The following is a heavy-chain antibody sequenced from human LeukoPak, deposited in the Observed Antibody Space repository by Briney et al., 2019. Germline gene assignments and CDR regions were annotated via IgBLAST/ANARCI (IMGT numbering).Heavy chain of an antibody. V-gene: IGHV4-4*07. CDR3: ARAMRLEWSYCFDY. CDR2: IYTSGST. Sequence: PSETLSLTCTVSGGSISSYYWSWIRQPAGKGLEWIGRIYTSGSTNYNPSLKSRVTMSVDTSKNQFSLKLSSVTAADTAVYYCARAMRLEWSYCFDYWGQGTLVTVSS. CDR1: GGSISSYY. D-gene: IGHD3-3*01. J-gene: IGHJ4*02.